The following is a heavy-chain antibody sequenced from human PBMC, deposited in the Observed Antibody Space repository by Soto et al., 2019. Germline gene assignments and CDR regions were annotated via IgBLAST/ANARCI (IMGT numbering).Heavy chain of an antibody. CDR2: IYYSGST. D-gene: IGHD6-13*01. CDR1: GGSISSSSYY. V-gene: IGHV4-39*01. CDR3: ASLYSSSWPTMYYMDV. Sequence: SETLSLTCTVSGGSISSSSYYWGWIRQPPGKGLEWIGSIYYSGSTYYNPSLKSRVTISVDTSKNQFSLKLSSVTAADTAVYYCASLYSSSWPTMYYMDVWGKGTTVTVSS. J-gene: IGHJ6*03.